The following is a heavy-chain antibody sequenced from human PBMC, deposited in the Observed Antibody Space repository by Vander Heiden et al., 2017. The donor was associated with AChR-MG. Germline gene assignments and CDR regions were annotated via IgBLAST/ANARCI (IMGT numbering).Heavy chain of an antibody. D-gene: IGHD3-16*01. CDR1: GFTFSTYW. J-gene: IGHJ4*02. V-gene: IGHV3-7*01. Sequence: EVQLMESGGGSVQPGGALRLSCAASGFTFSTYWMGWVRQAPGKGLEWVAYIKEDGREKFYVDSVKGRFTISRDNTKNSLYLQMNSLRVEDTAVYYCAGDLGIYWGQGTLVTVSS. CDR3: AGDLGIY. CDR2: IKEDGREK.